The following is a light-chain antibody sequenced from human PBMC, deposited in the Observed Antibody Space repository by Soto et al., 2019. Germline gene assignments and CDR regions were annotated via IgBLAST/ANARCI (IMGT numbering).Light chain of an antibody. J-gene: IGKJ1*01. V-gene: IGKV1-17*01. CDR2: TAS. Sequence: DIHMTHSPSSLSASVLDRVTITFRSSQGIRHDLGWYQQKPGKAPKRLIYTASSLQSWVPPRFSGSGSGTEFTLTISSLQPEDFATYYCLQNNSYPVTFGQGTKVDI. CDR3: LQNNSYPVT. CDR1: QGIRHD.